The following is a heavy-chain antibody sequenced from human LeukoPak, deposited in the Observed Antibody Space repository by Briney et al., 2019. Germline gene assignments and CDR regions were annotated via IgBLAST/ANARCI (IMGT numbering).Heavy chain of an antibody. CDR1: GFSFSNYW. J-gene: IGHJ4*02. Sequence: PGGSLRLSCAASGFSFSNYWMNWVRQAPGKGLEWVANIKQDGSEKYYVDSVKGRFTISRDNAKNSLYLQMNSLRAEDTAVYYCASGGCSSGYWGQGTLVTVSS. V-gene: IGHV3-7*03. CDR3: ASGGCSSGY. CDR2: IKQDGSEK. D-gene: IGHD6-6*01.